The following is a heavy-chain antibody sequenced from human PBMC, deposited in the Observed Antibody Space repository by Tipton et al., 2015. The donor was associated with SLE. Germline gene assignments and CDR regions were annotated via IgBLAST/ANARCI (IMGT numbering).Heavy chain of an antibody. CDR3: ARGDCSSTSCLDY. J-gene: IGHJ4*02. Sequence: GLVKPSETLSLTCAVYGGSFSGYYWSWIRQPPGKGLEWIGEINHSGSTNYNPSLKSRVTISVDTSKNQFSLKLSSVTAADTAVYYCARGDCSSTSCLDYWGQGTVVTVSS. D-gene: IGHD2-2*01. V-gene: IGHV4-34*01. CDR2: INHSGST. CDR1: GGSFSGYY.